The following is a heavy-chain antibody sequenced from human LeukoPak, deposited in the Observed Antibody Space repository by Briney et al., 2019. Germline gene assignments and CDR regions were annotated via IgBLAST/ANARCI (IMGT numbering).Heavy chain of an antibody. CDR3: AKVGAYGDYARHDY. CDR1: GYSITTGSY. D-gene: IGHD4-17*01. CDR2: IYHSGST. V-gene: IGHV4-38-2*01. Sequence: SETLSLTCAVSGYSITTGSYWGWIRQPPGKGQEWIGNIYHSGSTYYNPSLKSRVTISADTSKNQLSLKLTSVTAADTAVYYCAKVGAYGDYARHDYWGQGTLVTVSS. J-gene: IGHJ4*02.